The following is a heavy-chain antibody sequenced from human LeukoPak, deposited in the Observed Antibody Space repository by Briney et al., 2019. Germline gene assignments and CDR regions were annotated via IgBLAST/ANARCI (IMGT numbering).Heavy chain of an antibody. V-gene: IGHV5-51*01. CDR1: GGSFSSYW. Sequence: GEGLKSFCWGAGGSFSSYWIGCVRQLAGEGPEWMVMICPGDSNTRYNPSLQGQLIISADQSLNTAYLQQRSLKASDSAIYYCARENLVERRTGYMDVWGKGTTVTVSS. D-gene: IGHD1-1*01. CDR2: ICPGDSNT. J-gene: IGHJ6*03. CDR3: ARENLVERRTGYMDV.